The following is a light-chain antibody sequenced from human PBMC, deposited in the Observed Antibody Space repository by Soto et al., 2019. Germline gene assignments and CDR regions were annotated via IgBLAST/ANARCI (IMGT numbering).Light chain of an antibody. CDR2: KNY. V-gene: IGLV1-47*01. Sequence: QSVLTQPPSASGTPGQTVTISCSGGSSNIGSTYVYWYQHLPGTAPKLLIYKNYQRPSAVPDRFSGSKSGTSASLAISGLRSEDEADYYCATWYDSLSAWVFGGGTKLTVL. CDR1: SSNIGSTY. J-gene: IGLJ3*02. CDR3: ATWYDSLSAWV.